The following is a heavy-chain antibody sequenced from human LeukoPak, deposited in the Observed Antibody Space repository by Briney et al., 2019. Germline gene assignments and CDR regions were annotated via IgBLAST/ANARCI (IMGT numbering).Heavy chain of an antibody. D-gene: IGHD3-10*01. CDR1: GFSLDTSGVA. Sequence: ESGPTLVKPTQTLTLTCTFSGFSLDTSGVAVGWIRQSPGEALEWLALIYWDDDKHYSPSLKSRLTIIKDTPKNQVFLTMTNMDPVGTATYYCAHSYYYGSGSYYNVWFDRWGQGTLVTVSS. CDR3: AHSYYYGSGSYYNVWFDR. J-gene: IGHJ5*02. V-gene: IGHV2-5*02. CDR2: IYWDDDK.